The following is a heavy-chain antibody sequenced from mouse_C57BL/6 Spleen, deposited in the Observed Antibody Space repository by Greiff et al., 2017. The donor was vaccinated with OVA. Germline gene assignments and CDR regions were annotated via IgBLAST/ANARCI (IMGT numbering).Heavy chain of an antibody. CDR2: IWSGGST. CDR1: GFSLTSYG. CDR3: ARPSTSPYCAMDY. D-gene: IGHD2-1*01. V-gene: IGHV2-2*01. Sequence: VQLQESGPGLVQPSQSLSITCTVSGFSLTSYGVHWVRQSPGKGLEWLGVIWSGGSTDYNAAFISRVSISKDNSKSQVFLKMSSLQADDTAIYYCARPSTSPYCAMDYWGQGTSVTVSS. J-gene: IGHJ4*01.